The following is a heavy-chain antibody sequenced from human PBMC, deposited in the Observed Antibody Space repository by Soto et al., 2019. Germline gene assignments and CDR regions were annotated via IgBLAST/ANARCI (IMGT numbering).Heavy chain of an antibody. CDR2: IFSNDEK. CDR3: ARILWFGESNWFDP. J-gene: IGHJ5*02. CDR1: GFPLSNARMG. D-gene: IGHD3-10*01. Sequence: SGPTLVNPTETLTLTCTVSGFPLSNARMGVSWIRQPPGKALEWLAHIFSNDEKSYSTSLKSRLTISKDTSKSQVVLTMTNMDPVDTATYYCARILWFGESNWFDPWGQGTLVTVSS. V-gene: IGHV2-26*01.